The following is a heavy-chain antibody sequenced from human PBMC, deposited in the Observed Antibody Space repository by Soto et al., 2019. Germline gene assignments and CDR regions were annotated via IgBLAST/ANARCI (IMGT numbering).Heavy chain of an antibody. J-gene: IGHJ4*02. CDR3: ARGHRITIFGVVIILYFDY. V-gene: IGHV1-69*06. Sequence: QVQLVQSGAEVKKPGSSVKVSCKASGGTFSSYAISWVRQAPGQGLEWMGGIIPIFGTANYAQKFQGRVTMTRDTSISTAYMELSRLRSDDTAVYYCARGHRITIFGVVIILYFDYWGQGTLVTVSS. D-gene: IGHD3-3*01. CDR1: GGTFSSYA. CDR2: IIPIFGTA.